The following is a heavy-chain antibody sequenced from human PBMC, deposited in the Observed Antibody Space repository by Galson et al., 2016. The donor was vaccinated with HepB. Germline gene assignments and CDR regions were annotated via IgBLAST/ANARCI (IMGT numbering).Heavy chain of an antibody. CDR1: GFTFTTYT. CDR2: ISSNSDT. Sequence: SLRLSCAASGFTFTTYTMNWVRQAPGQGLEWVSSISSNSDTYYRDSLTGRFTISRDNAQNPLYLQMSSLRAEDTAVYYCVVGSGTYFPNGMNVWGQGTTVTVSS. D-gene: IGHD1-26*01. CDR3: VVGSGTYFPNGMNV. J-gene: IGHJ6*02. V-gene: IGHV3-21*01.